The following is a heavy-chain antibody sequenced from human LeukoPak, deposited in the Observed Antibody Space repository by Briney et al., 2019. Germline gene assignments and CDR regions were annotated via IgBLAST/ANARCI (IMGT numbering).Heavy chain of an antibody. J-gene: IGHJ4*02. CDR2: ISGSGGSA. CDR1: GFTFSSYA. Sequence: GGSLRLSCAASGFTFSSYAMSWVRQAPGKGLEWVSAISGSGGSAYYADSVKGRFTISRDNSKNTLYLQMNSLRAEDTAVYYCAKITIFGAINQDDYWGQGTLVTVSP. D-gene: IGHD3-3*01. CDR3: AKITIFGAINQDDY. V-gene: IGHV3-23*01.